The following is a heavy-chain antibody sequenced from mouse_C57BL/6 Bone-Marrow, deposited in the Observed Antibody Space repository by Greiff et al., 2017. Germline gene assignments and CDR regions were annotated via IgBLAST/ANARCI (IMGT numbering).Heavy chain of an antibody. V-gene: IGHV1-20*01. CDR3: ARSDYGSSPWYFDV. CDR2: INPYNGDT. CDR1: GYSFTGYF. Sequence: VQLQQSGPELVKPGDSVKISCKASGYSFTGYFMNWVMQSHGKSLEWIGRINPYNGDTFYNQKFKGKATLTVDKSSSTAHMELRSLTSEDSAVYYCARSDYGSSPWYFDVWGTGTTVTVS. J-gene: IGHJ1*03. D-gene: IGHD1-1*01.